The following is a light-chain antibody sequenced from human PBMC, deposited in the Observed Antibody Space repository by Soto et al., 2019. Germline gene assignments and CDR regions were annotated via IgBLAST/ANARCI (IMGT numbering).Light chain of an antibody. V-gene: IGKV1-39*01. CDR1: QSISSY. CDR3: QQSYSTPIT. Sequence: DIQMPQSPSSLSASVGDRVTITCRASQSISSYLNWYQQKPGKAPKLLIYAASSLQSGVPSRFSGSGSGTDFTLTISSLQPEDFATYYCQQSYSTPITFGQGTRL. CDR2: AAS. J-gene: IGKJ5*01.